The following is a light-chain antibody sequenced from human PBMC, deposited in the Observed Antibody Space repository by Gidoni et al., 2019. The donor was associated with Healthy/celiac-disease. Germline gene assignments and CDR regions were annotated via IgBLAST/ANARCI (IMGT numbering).Light chain of an antibody. J-gene: IGLJ2*01. CDR3: SSYTSSSTLGVV. V-gene: IGLV2-14*01. Sequence: QSALTQPASVPGSPGQSLTISCTGTSSDVGGYNYVSWYQQHPGKAPKLMIYEVSNRPSGVSNRFSGSKSGNTASLTISGLQAEDEADYYCSSYTSSSTLGVVFGGGTKLTVL. CDR2: EVS. CDR1: SSDVGGYNY.